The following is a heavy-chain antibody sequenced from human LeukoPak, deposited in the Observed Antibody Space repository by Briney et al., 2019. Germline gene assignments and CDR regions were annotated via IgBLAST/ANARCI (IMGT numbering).Heavy chain of an antibody. Sequence: GGSLRLSCAASGFTFSSYGMHWVRQAPGKGLEWVAVISYDGSNKYYADSVKGRFTISRDNAKNSLYLQMNSLRADDTAVYYCARWRGASDYWGQGTLVTVSS. D-gene: IGHD1-26*01. J-gene: IGHJ4*02. V-gene: IGHV3-30*03. CDR3: ARWRGASDY. CDR2: ISYDGSNK. CDR1: GFTFSSYG.